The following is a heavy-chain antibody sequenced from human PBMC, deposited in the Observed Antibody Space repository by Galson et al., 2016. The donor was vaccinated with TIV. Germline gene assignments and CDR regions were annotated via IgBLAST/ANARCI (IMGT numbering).Heavy chain of an antibody. V-gene: IGHV4-38-2*02. D-gene: IGHD1-7*01. CDR1: GHSFTCDYY. CDR3: TREIAGTTVHS. CDR2: VYYTGGT. Sequence: LSLTCTVPGHSFTCDYYWGWIRQPPGKGLEWIGSVYYTGGTYYNPSLRSRVTVSLDTSNNQFFLKLSSVTAADTAVYYCTREIAGTTVHSWGQGALVTVSS. J-gene: IGHJ4*02.